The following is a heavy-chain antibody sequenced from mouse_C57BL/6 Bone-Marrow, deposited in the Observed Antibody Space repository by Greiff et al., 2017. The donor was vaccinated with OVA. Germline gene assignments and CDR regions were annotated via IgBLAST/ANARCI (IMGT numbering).Heavy chain of an antibody. CDR1: GYTFTSYG. J-gene: IGHJ3*01. V-gene: IGHV1-81*01. CDR2: IYPRSGNT. CDR3: ASPIYYDYVPFAY. Sequence: LVESGAELARPGASVKLSCKASGYTFTSYGISWVKQRTGQGLEWIGEIYPRSGNTYYNEKFKGKATLTADKSSSTAYMELRSLTSEDSAVYFCASPIYYDYVPFAYWGQGTLVTVS. D-gene: IGHD2-4*01.